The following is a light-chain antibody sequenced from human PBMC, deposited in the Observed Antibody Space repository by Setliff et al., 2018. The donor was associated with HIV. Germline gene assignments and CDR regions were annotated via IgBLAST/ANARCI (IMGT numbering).Light chain of an antibody. CDR3: CSYAGTNILYV. Sequence: QSVLAQPASVSGSPGQSITISCTGTSDNFGSYNLVSWYQQHPGKAPKPMIYEGTKRPSGVSNRFSGSKSGNTASLTISGLQAEDEADYYCCSYAGTNILYVFGTGTKVTVL. CDR2: EGT. J-gene: IGLJ1*01. CDR1: SDNFGSYNL. V-gene: IGLV2-23*01.